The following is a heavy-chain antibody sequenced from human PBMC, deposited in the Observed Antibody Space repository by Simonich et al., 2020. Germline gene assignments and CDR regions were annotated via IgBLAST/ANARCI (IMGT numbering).Heavy chain of an antibody. J-gene: IGHJ5*02. CDR1: GFTFSSYD. CDR2: IGTAGDN. Sequence: EVQLVESGGGLVQPGGSLRLSCAASGFTFSSYDMHWVRQAKGKGFGWDSAIGTAGDNYYPGSVKGRFNISRENAKNSLYLQMNSLRAGDTAVYYCARGGYSGSYNWFDPWGQGTLVTVSS. V-gene: IGHV3-13*01. CDR3: ARGGYSGSYNWFDP. D-gene: IGHD1-26*01.